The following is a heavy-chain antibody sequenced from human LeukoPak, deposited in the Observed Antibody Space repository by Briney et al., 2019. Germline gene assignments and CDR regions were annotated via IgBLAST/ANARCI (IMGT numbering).Heavy chain of an antibody. CDR2: ISNSGTAI. D-gene: IGHD5-18*01. V-gene: IGHV3-48*03. CDR1: GFTFSSYG. J-gene: IGHJ1*01. CDR3: ARAGYSMDTEYFQH. Sequence: RGSLRLSCAASGFTFSSYGMNWVRQAPGKGLEWGSYISNSGTAIYYADSVKGRFTISRDSAKSSLYLQMNSLRAEDTAVYYCARAGYSMDTEYFQHWGQGTLVTVSS.